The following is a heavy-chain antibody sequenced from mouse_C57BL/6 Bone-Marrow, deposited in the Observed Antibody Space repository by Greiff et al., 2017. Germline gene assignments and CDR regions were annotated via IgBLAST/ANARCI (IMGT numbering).Heavy chain of an antibody. V-gene: IGHV1-69*01. CDR1: GYTFTSYW. Sequence: QVQLQQPGAELVMPGASVKLSCKASGYTFTSYWMHWVKQRPGQGLEWIGEIDPSDSYTNYNQKFKGKSTLTVDKSSSTAYMQLSSLTSEDSAVYYCARRGFITTWAMDYWGQGTSVTVSS. CDR3: ARRGFITTWAMDY. CDR2: IDPSDSYT. J-gene: IGHJ4*01. D-gene: IGHD1-1*01.